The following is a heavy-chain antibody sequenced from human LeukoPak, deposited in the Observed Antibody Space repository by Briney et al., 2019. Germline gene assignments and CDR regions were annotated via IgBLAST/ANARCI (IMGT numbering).Heavy chain of an antibody. CDR1: GGTFSSYA. CDR2: IIPIFGTA. Sequence: GASVKVSCKASGGTFSSYAISWVRQAPGQGREWMGGIIPIFGTANYAQKFQGRVTITADESTRTAYMELSRLRSEDTAVYYCAREGAPLGLRLGEFYYWGQGTLVTVSS. CDR3: AREGAPLGLRLGEFYY. V-gene: IGHV1-69*13. J-gene: IGHJ4*02. D-gene: IGHD3-16*01.